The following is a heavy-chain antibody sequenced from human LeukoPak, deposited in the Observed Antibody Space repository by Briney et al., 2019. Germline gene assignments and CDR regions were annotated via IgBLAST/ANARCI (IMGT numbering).Heavy chain of an antibody. D-gene: IGHD5-12*01. CDR1: GFSFRNYW. Sequence: GGSLRLSCAASGFSFRNYWMHWVRPAPGKGLVWVSRINGGGIFTTYADSVTGRFTVSRDNAKNTLYLQMHSLRVEDTGVYFCARSTYSGTYRDYWGQGSLVSVSS. J-gene: IGHJ4*02. CDR2: INGGGIFT. CDR3: ARSTYSGTYRDY. V-gene: IGHV3-74*03.